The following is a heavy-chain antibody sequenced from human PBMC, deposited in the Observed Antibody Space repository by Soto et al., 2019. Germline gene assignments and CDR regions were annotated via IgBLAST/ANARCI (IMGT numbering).Heavy chain of an antibody. J-gene: IGHJ6*02. CDR2: ISYDGSNK. CDR3: ARQLRVLEWSNQFSGMDV. Sequence: GGSLRHSCAASGLTFSSYAMHWVRQSPGKGLEWVAVISYDGSNKYYADSVKGRFTISRDNSKNTLYLQMNSLRAEDTAVYYCARQLRVLEWSNQFSGMDVWGQGTMATVSS. CDR1: GLTFSSYA. D-gene: IGHD3-3*01. V-gene: IGHV3-30-3*01.